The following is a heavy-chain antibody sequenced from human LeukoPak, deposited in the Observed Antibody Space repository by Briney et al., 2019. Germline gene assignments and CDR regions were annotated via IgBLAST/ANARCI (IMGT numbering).Heavy chain of an antibody. Sequence: PSDTQSLTCTVPGGSIRNYYWSWIRQPPGKGLEWIAFIYYTGSTNYSPSLRSRVTIAVDTSKNQFSLRLSSVTAADTAVYYCARLPKPYSHFDSWGQGTLVTVSS. CDR3: ARLPKPYSHFDS. J-gene: IGHJ4*02. V-gene: IGHV4-59*08. CDR2: IYYTGST. CDR1: GGSIRNYY. D-gene: IGHD2-15*01.